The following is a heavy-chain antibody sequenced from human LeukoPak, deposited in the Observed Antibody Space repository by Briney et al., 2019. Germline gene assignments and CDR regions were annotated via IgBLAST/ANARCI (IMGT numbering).Heavy chain of an antibody. Sequence: PSETLSLTCAVYGGSFSGYYWSWIRQPPGKGLEWIGEINHSGSTNYNPSLKSRVTISIDTSKNQFSLKLTSVTAADTAVYYCARQTGSGLFILPGGQGTLVTVSS. CDR1: GGSFSGYY. V-gene: IGHV4-34*01. CDR2: INHSGST. D-gene: IGHD3/OR15-3a*01. CDR3: ARQTGSGLFILP. J-gene: IGHJ4*02.